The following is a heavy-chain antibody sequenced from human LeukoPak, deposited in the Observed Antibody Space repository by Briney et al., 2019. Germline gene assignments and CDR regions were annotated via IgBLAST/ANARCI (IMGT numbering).Heavy chain of an antibody. D-gene: IGHD1-26*01. J-gene: IGHJ4*02. CDR2: IWDDGSYK. V-gene: IGHV3-33*06. Sequence: GGSLRLSCAASGFSFSNYGMHGVRQAPGKGLEWVAVIWDDGSYKYYADSVKGRFTISSDNSKNTLYLQITSLRAEDTAVYYCAKPTSGSGSFLIDYWGQGTLVTVSS. CDR1: GFSFSNYG. CDR3: AKPTSGSGSFLIDY.